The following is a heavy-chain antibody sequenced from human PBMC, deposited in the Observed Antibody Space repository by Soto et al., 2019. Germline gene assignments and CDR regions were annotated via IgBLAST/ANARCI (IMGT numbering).Heavy chain of an antibody. Sequence: QVQLVQSGAEVKKPGSSVKVSCKASGGTFSSYTISWVRPAPGQGLEWMGRIIPILGIANYAQKFQGRVTITAYKYTSTADMELSSLRSEDTVVYYCLTMRGDWGQGTLVTVSS. CDR3: LTMRGD. CDR2: IIPILGIA. J-gene: IGHJ4*02. D-gene: IGHD2-2*01. V-gene: IGHV1-69*02. CDR1: GGTFSSYT.